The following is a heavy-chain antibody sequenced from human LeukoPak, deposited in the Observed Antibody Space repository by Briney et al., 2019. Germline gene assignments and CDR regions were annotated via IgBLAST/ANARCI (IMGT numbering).Heavy chain of an antibody. D-gene: IGHD2-2*01. CDR1: GGSFSGYY. J-gene: IGHJ4*02. Sequence: KPSETLSLTCAVYGGSFSGYYWSWIRQPPGKGLEWIGYIYYSGSTYYNPSLKSRVTISVDTSKNQFSLKLSSATAADTAVYYCARVDIVVVPAAIDYWGQGTLVTVSS. V-gene: IGHV4-34*09. CDR2: IYYSGST. CDR3: ARVDIVVVPAAIDY.